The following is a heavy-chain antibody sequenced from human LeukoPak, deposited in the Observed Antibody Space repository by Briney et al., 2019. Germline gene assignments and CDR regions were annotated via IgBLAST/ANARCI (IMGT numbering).Heavy chain of an antibody. CDR1: GGTFSSYA. CDR2: IIPVSGSS. CDR3: ASETGYSSGWYVFDY. Sequence: SVKVSCKASGGTFSSYAISWVRQAPGQGLEWMGMIIPVSGSSDYAQKFQGKVTITTDESASTAYMELNSLRSEDTAVYDFASETGYSSGWYVFDYWGQGTLVTVSS. D-gene: IGHD6-19*01. J-gene: IGHJ4*02. V-gene: IGHV1-69*05.